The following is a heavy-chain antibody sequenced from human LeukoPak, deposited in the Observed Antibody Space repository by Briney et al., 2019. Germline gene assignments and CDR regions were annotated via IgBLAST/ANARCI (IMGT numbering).Heavy chain of an antibody. J-gene: IGHJ4*02. D-gene: IGHD5-18*01. CDR2: ISGNGGST. V-gene: IGHV3-43*02. CDR3: AKSGGYSYGYDFDY. Sequence: GGSLRLSCAASGFTFDDYAMHCVRQAPGKGLEWVSLISGNGGSTYYADSVKGRFTISRDNSKNSLYLQMNSLRTEDTALYYCAKSGGYSYGYDFDYWGQGTLVTVSS. CDR1: GFTFDDYA.